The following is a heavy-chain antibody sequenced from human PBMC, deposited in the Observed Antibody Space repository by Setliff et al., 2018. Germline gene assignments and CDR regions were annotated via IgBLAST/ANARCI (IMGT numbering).Heavy chain of an antibody. CDR1: GFTFDDYA. CDR2: ISWNSGSI. J-gene: IGHJ4*02. V-gene: IGHV3-9*01. D-gene: IGHD3-9*01. CDR3: ARGVYYDILTGHYRRLPPDY. Sequence: GGSLRLSCAASGFTFDDYAMHWVRQAPGKGLEWVPGISWNSGSIGYADSVKGRFTISRDNSKNTLFLQMNSLRAEDTAVYYCARGVYYDILTGHYRRLPPDYWGQGTLVTVSS.